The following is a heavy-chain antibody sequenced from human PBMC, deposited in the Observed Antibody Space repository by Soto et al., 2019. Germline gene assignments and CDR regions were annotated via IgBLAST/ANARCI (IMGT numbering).Heavy chain of an antibody. CDR3: ARDGGSARERAAYGDYYYFDY. V-gene: IGHV1-69*13. Sequence: ASVKVSCKASVGTFSSYAISWVRQPPGQGLEWMGGIIPIFGTANYEQKFQGRVTITADESTSTAYMELSSLRSEHTAVYYCARDGGSARERAAYGDYYYFDYWGQGTLVTVSS. D-gene: IGHD4-17*01. J-gene: IGHJ4*02. CDR2: IIPIFGTA. CDR1: VGTFSSYA.